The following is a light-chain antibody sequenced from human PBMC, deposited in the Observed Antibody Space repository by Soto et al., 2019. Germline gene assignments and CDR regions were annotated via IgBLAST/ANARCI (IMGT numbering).Light chain of an antibody. V-gene: IGKV1-39*01. CDR2: TAS. CDR3: QQSYSMPIT. Sequence: DIQMTHSPSSRSASLGYRFTITCRASQSIGSFLHWYQQKPGEAPMVLIYTASSLQSGVPSRFSGSGSGTDFTLTISSLQPEDFATYYCQQSYSMPITFGQGTRLEIK. CDR1: QSIGSF. J-gene: IGKJ5*01.